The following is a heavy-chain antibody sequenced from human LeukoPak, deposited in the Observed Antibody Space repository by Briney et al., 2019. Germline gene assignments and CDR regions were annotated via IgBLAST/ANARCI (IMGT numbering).Heavy chain of an antibody. V-gene: IGHV3-48*01. CDR3: ARVVTAAWDWFDP. J-gene: IGHJ5*02. CDR1: GFTFSSYS. Sequence: GGSLRLSCAASGFTFSSYSMNWVRQAPGKGLEWVSYISSSSSTIYYADSVKGRFTISRDNAKNSLYLQMNSLRADDTAVYYCARVVTAAWDWFDPWGQGTLVTVSS. CDR2: ISSSSSTI. D-gene: IGHD2-2*01.